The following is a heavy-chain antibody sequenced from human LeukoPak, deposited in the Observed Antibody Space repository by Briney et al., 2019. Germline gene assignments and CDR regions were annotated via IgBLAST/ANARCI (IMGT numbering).Heavy chain of an antibody. D-gene: IGHD3-3*01. Sequence: MPSETLSLTCAVSGGSISSYYWSWIRQPAGKGLEWIGRIFSSGSTNYNPSLKSRVTMSVDTSKNQFSLKLSSVTAADTAVYYCARLVGNTISFLDWFDPWGQGTLVTVSS. CDR1: GGSISSYY. V-gene: IGHV4-4*07. CDR2: IFSSGST. J-gene: IGHJ5*02. CDR3: ARLVGNTISFLDWFDP.